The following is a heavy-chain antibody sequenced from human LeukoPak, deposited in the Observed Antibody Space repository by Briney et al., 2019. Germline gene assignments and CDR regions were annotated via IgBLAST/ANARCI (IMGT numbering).Heavy chain of an antibody. CDR1: GGTFSSYA. CDR2: IIPILGIA. V-gene: IGHV1-69*04. Sequence: SVKVSCKASGGTFSSYAISWVRQAPGQGLEWMGRIIPILGIANYAQKFQGRVTITAGKSTSTAYMELSSLRSEDTAVYYCARDEWGVGATFAFDIWGQGTMVTVSS. CDR3: ARDEWGVGATFAFDI. J-gene: IGHJ3*02. D-gene: IGHD1-26*01.